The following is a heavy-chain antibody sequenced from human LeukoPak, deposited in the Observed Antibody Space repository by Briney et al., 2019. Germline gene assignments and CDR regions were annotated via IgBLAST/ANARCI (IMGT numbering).Heavy chain of an antibody. CDR3: ARDQYYYDSSGYYRFDY. Sequence: SETLSLTCTVSGGSISSYYWSWIRQPPGKGLEWIGYIYYSGSANYNPSLKSRVTMSGDTSKNQFSLKLRSVTAADTAVYYCARDQYYYDSSGYYRFDYWGQGTLVTVSS. D-gene: IGHD3-22*01. J-gene: IGHJ4*02. CDR2: IYYSGSA. CDR1: GGSISSYY. V-gene: IGHV4-59*12.